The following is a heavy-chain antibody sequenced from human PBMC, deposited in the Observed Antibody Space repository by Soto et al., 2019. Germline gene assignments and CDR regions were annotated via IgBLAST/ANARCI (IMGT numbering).Heavy chain of an antibody. V-gene: IGHV4-34*01. CDR2: INHSGST. J-gene: IGHJ4*02. CDR1: GGSFSGYY. Sequence: TSETLSLTCAVYGGSFSGYYWSWIRQPPGKGVEWIGEINHSGSTNYNPSLKSRVTISVDTSKNQFSLKLSSVTAADTAVYYCARRQAVSVFDYWGQGTLVTVS. D-gene: IGHD6-19*01. CDR3: ARRQAVSVFDY.